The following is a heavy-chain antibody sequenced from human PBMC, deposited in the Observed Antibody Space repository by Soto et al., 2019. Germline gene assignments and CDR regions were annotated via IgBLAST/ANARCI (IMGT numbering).Heavy chain of an antibody. CDR2: VSAGGDMT. CDR3: ARGDRGGSGSPASYYYSGLDV. Sequence: DVQLLESGGHLVQPGGSLRLSCAASGFTFSSYAMSWVRQAPVKGLEWVSSVSAGGDMTYYSDSVKGRFTISRDNSNNALFLQMSSLRIEDTALYYCARGDRGGSGSPASYYYSGLDVWGQGATVTVS. J-gene: IGHJ6*02. CDR1: GFTFSSYA. V-gene: IGHV3-23*01. D-gene: IGHD3-10*01.